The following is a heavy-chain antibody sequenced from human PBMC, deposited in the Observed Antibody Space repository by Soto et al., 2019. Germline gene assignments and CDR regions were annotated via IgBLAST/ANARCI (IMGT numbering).Heavy chain of an antibody. V-gene: IGHV3-33*08. Sequence: QVQLVESGGGVVQPGRSLRLSCAASGFTFSSYGMHWVRQAPGKGLEWVAGIWYDGSNKYYADSVKGRFTISRDNSKNTLYLQMNSLRAEDTAVSYCARENVEQPRGFYYYGMDVWGQGTTVTVSS. CDR3: ARENVEQPRGFYYYGMDV. CDR1: GFTFSSYG. J-gene: IGHJ6*02. D-gene: IGHD6-13*01. CDR2: IWYDGSNK.